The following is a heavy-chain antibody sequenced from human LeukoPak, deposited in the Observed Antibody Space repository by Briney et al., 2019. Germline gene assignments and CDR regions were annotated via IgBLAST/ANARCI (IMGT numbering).Heavy chain of an antibody. CDR3: ARGRGTFRVGATRAFDI. V-gene: IGHV4-39*07. J-gene: IGHJ3*02. CDR2: INHSGST. Sequence: SETLSLTCTVSGGSISSSSYYWGWIRQPPGKGLEWIGEINHSGSTNYNPSLKSRVTISVDTSKNQFSLKLSSVTAADTAVYYCARGRGTFRVGATRAFDIWGQGTMVTVSS. D-gene: IGHD1-26*01. CDR1: GGSISSSSYY.